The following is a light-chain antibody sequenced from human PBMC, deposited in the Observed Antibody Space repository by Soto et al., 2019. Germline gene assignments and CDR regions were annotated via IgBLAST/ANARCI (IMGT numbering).Light chain of an antibody. V-gene: IGKV3-20*01. CDR2: GAS. CDR1: QSVSSSY. Sequence: EIVLTQSPGTLSLSPGERATLSCRARQSVSSSYLAGYQQKPGQAPRLLIYGASSRATGIPDRFSGSGSGTDFTLTISRLEPEDFAVYYCQQDGSSPYTFGQGTKLEIK. J-gene: IGKJ2*01. CDR3: QQDGSSPYT.